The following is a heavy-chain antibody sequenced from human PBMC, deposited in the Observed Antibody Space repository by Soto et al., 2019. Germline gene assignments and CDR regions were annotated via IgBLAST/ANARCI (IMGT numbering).Heavy chain of an antibody. CDR3: ERDDYYGSGSLLDY. J-gene: IGHJ4*02. Sequence: ESGGGVVQPGRSLRLSCAASGFTFSSYGMHWVRQAPGKGLEWVAVIWYDGSNKYYADSVKGRFTISRDNSKNTLYLQMNSLRAEDTAVYYCERDDYYGSGSLLDYWGQGTLVTVSS. V-gene: IGHV3-33*01. D-gene: IGHD3-10*01. CDR2: IWYDGSNK. CDR1: GFTFSSYG.